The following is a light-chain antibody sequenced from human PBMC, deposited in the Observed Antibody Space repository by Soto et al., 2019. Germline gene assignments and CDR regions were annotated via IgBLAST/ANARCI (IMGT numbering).Light chain of an antibody. CDR3: SSYGGAHPVV. CDR2: DVT. Sequence: QSALTQPPSASGSPGQSVTISCTGTNRDVGGYNYVSWFQQHPGKAPKLMIYDVTKRPSGVPDRFSGSKSGNTASLTISGLQADDEAEYYCSSYGGAHPVVFGGGTKLTVL. CDR1: NRDVGGYNY. V-gene: IGLV2-8*01. J-gene: IGLJ2*01.